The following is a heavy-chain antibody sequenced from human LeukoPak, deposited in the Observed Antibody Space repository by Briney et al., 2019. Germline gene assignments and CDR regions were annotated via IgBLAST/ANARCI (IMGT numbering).Heavy chain of an antibody. D-gene: IGHD3-22*01. CDR3: ARAPHFFDTSGSRYYFDY. CDR2: IYYSGNT. Sequence: PSETLSLTCTVSGGFISSSSYYWGWIRQPPGKGLEWIGSIYYSGNTYYSPSLMSRVTISVDTSKNQFSLNLSSVTAADTAVYYCARAPHFFDTSGSRYYFDYWGQGALVTVSS. V-gene: IGHV4-39*07. CDR1: GGFISSSSYY. J-gene: IGHJ4*02.